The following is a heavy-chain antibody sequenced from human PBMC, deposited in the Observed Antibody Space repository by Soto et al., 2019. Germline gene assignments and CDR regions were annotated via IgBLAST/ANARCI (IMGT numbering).Heavy chain of an antibody. CDR3: ARGPPRRVLKFYYYYYMDV. V-gene: IGHV1-3*01. CDR2: INAGNGNT. D-gene: IGHD2-8*01. CDR1: GYTFSSYA. Sequence: QVQLVQSGAEVKKPGASVKVSCKASGYTFSSYAVHWVRQAPGQRLEWLGWINAGNGNTKYSQNFQGRVTITRDTSASTAYMDLSSLRSEDTAVYYCARGPPRRVLKFYYYYYMDVWGKGTTVTVSS. J-gene: IGHJ6*03.